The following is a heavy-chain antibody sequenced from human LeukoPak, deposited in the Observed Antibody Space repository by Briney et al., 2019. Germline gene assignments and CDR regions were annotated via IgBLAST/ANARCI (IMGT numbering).Heavy chain of an antibody. Sequence: GGSLRLSCAASGFTLSSYSMNWVRQAPGKGLEWVSSISSSSSYIYYADSVKGRFTISRDNARNSLYLQMNSLRAEDTAVYYCARDKSYGDSSDYWGQGTLVTVSS. CDR1: GFTLSSYS. CDR3: ARDKSYGDSSDY. V-gene: IGHV3-21*01. D-gene: IGHD4-17*01. J-gene: IGHJ4*02. CDR2: ISSSSSYI.